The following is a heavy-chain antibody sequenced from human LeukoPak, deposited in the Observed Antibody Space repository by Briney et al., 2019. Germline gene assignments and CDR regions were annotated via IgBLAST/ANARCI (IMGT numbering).Heavy chain of an antibody. V-gene: IGHV3-21*01. CDR2: ISSSSSYI. Sequence: PGGSLRLSCAASGFTFSSHSMNWVRQAPGKGLEWVSSISSSSSYIYYADSVKGRFTISRDNAKNSLYLQMNSLRAEDTAVYYCARAKDSSSPPPDYWGQGTLVTVSS. CDR3: ARAKDSSSPPPDY. D-gene: IGHD6-6*01. J-gene: IGHJ4*02. CDR1: GFTFSSHS.